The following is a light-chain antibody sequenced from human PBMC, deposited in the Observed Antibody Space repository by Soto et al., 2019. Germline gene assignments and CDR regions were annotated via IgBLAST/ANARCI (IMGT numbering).Light chain of an antibody. V-gene: IGKV1-9*01. J-gene: IGKJ3*01. CDR2: GAS. Sequence: IHLTQSPSSLSASMGDRVTITCRASQGIINYLAWYQQKPGKAPKLLIYGASTLQGGVPSRFSGSGSGTDFTLTVSSLQPEDLATYYCQQLFMYPPTFGPGTKVDN. CDR3: QQLFMYPPT. CDR1: QGIINY.